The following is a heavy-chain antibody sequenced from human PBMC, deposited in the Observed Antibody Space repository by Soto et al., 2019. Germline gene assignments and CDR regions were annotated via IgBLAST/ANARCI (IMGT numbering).Heavy chain of an antibody. Sequence: QIQMVQSGAEVKQPGASVKISCKTSGYTFSSYSINWVRQAPGQGLEWMAWISTNSGNTHYAERVQGRVTVTLDKSARTAFMEMWGLTSDDTAVYFCARDKGYYDFWGQGTLVTVSS. CDR3: ARDKGYYDF. CDR1: GYTFSSYS. J-gene: IGHJ4*02. CDR2: ISTNSGNT. V-gene: IGHV1-18*01.